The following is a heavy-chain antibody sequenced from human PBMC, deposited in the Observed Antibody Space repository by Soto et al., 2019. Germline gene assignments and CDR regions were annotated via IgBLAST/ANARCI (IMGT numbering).Heavy chain of an antibody. CDR2: IIPIFGTA. CDR3: ARVGVGATRLRGHYGMDV. D-gene: IGHD1-26*01. CDR1: GGTFSSYA. Sequence: QVQLVQSGAEVKKPGSSVKVSCKASGGTFSSYAISWVRQAPGQGLEWMGGIIPIFGTANYAQKFQGRVTITADESTSTAYMELISLSSEDTTVYYCARVGVGATRLRGHYGMDVWGQGTTDTVSS. V-gene: IGHV1-69*01. J-gene: IGHJ6*02.